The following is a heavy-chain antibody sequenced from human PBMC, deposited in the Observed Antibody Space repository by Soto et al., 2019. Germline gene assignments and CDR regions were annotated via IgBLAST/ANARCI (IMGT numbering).Heavy chain of an antibody. D-gene: IGHD3-16*01. J-gene: IGHJ4*02. CDR2: VSATAGTT. CDR1: GLTFSNYA. CDR3: AKDRDQTYPPLDY. V-gene: IGHV3-23*01. Sequence: PGESLVRSGATSGLTFSNYAMSWVRQAPGKGLEWVSLVSATAGTTYYTDSVKGRFAISRDNSKNTLSLQLNRLRAEDTAVYYCAKDRDQTYPPLDYWGPGTLVTVSS.